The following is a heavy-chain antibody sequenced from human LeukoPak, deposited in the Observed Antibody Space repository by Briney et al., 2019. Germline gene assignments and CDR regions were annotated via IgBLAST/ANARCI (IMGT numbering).Heavy chain of an antibody. CDR2: IFGSGGSP. J-gene: IGHJ6*02. CDR3: AKDNVEMATIYYYGMDV. Sequence: GGSLRLSCEASGFTFGSHAMYWVRQAPGKGLEWVAGIFGSGGSPHYADSVKGRFTISRDNSKNTLYLQMNSLRAEDTAVYYCAKDNVEMATIYYYGMDVWGQGTTVTVSS. D-gene: IGHD5-24*01. V-gene: IGHV3-23*01. CDR1: GFTFGSHA.